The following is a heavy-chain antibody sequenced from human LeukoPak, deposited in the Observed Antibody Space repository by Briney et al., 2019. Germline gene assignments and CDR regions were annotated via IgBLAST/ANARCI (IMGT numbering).Heavy chain of an antibody. D-gene: IGHD3-3*01. Sequence: GRSLRLSCAASGFTFSSYSMNWVRQAPGKGLEWVSSISSSSSYIYYADSVKGRFTISRDKSKRTVYLQMNSLGSEDTAVYFCARCPSDYRYLGWSYLDYWGQGTLVTVSS. V-gene: IGHV3-21*01. CDR1: GFTFSSYS. CDR2: ISSSSSYI. J-gene: IGHJ4*02. CDR3: ARCPSDYRYLGWSYLDY.